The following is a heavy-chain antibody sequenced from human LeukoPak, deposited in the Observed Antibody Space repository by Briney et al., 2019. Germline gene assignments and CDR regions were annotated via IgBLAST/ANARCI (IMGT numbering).Heavy chain of an antibody. CDR3: AKGDSSRGGYYFDY. J-gene: IGHJ4*02. CDR1: GFTFSSYG. CDR2: ISYDGSNK. D-gene: IGHD6-19*01. V-gene: IGHV3-30*18. Sequence: PGRSLRLSCAASGFTFSSYGMHWVRQAPGKGLEWVAVISYDGSNKYYADSVKGRFTISRDNSKNTLYLQMNSLRAEDTAVYYCAKGDSSRGGYYFDYWGQGTLVTVSS.